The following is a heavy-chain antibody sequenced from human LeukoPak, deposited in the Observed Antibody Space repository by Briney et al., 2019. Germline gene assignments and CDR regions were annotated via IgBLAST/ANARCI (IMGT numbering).Heavy chain of an antibody. CDR1: GFTFSSYG. CDR3: AKDPLTYYYDSSGYYREENFEY. Sequence: QPGRSLRLSCAASGFTFSSYGMHWVRQAPGKGLEWVAVISYDGSNKYYADSVKGRFTISRDNSKNTLYLQMNSLRAEDTAVYYCAKDPLTYYYDSSGYYREENFEYWGQGTLVTVSS. V-gene: IGHV3-30*18. CDR2: ISYDGSNK. D-gene: IGHD3-22*01. J-gene: IGHJ4*02.